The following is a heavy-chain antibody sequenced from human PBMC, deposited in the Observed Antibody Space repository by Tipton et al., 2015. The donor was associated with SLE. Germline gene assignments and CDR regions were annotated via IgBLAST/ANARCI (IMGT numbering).Heavy chain of an antibody. Sequence: TLSLTCTVSGGSISSYYWSWIRQPPGKGLEWIGYIYYSGSTNYNPSLKSRVTISVDMAKNHFSLKLTSVTAADTAVYYCARGLVTWRGAIVGVDVWGQGTTVNVSS. CDR2: IYYSGST. V-gene: IGHV4-59*08. J-gene: IGHJ6*02. D-gene: IGHD2-21*02. CDR1: GGSISSYY. CDR3: ARGLVTWRGAIVGVDV.